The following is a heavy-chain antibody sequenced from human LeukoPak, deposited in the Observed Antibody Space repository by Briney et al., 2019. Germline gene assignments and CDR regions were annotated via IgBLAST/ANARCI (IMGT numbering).Heavy chain of an antibody. CDR3: ARAPGYSYGHYYYGMDV. V-gene: IGHV3-74*01. J-gene: IGHJ6*02. CDR2: INSDGTTT. CDR1: GFTFSSNW. D-gene: IGHD5-18*01. Sequence: GGSLRLSCAASGFTFSSNWMYWVRQAPGKGPVWVSRINSDGTTTTYADSVKGRFTISRDNSKNTLYLQMNSLRAEDTAVYYCARAPGYSYGHYYYGMDVWGQGTTVTVSS.